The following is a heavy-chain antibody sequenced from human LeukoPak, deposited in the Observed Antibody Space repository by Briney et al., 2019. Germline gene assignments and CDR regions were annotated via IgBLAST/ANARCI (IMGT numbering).Heavy chain of an antibody. CDR3: AKDRGY. CDR1: GFTFSTYA. V-gene: IGHV3-23*01. CDR2: ISGSGDST. J-gene: IGHJ4*02. Sequence: GGSLRLSCAASGFTFSTYAMIWVRQAPEKGLEWVSAISGSGDSTYYTESVKGRFTISRDNSKNTVYLQMNSLRAEDTAVYDCAKDRGYWGQGTLDTVSS.